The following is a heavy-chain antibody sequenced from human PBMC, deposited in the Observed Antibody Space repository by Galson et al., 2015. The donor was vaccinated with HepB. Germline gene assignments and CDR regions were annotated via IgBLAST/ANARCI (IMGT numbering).Heavy chain of an antibody. V-gene: IGHV1-69*13. Sequence: SVKVSCKASGGTFSSYAISWVRQAPGQGLEWMGGIIPIFGTANYAQKFQGRVTITADESTSTAYMELSSLGSEDTAVYYCARDPPHCSGGSCYPDYYYYYMDVWGKGTTVTVSS. J-gene: IGHJ6*03. CDR1: GGTFSSYA. D-gene: IGHD2-15*01. CDR2: IIPIFGTA. CDR3: ARDPPHCSGGSCYPDYYYYYMDV.